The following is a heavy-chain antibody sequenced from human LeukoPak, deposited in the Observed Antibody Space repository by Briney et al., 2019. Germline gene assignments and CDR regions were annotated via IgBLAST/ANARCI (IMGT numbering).Heavy chain of an antibody. CDR2: MNSNSGNT. J-gene: IGHJ4*02. Sequence: ASVKVSCKASGYTFTNYDIMWVRQATGQGPEWMGWMNSNSGNTGYAQKFQGRVTMTRDTSINTAYMELNSLTSEDTAVYYCARGRGGTVVRGYLDYWGQGTLVTVSS. V-gene: IGHV1-8*01. D-gene: IGHD3-10*01. CDR1: GYTFTNYD. CDR3: ARGRGGTVVRGYLDY.